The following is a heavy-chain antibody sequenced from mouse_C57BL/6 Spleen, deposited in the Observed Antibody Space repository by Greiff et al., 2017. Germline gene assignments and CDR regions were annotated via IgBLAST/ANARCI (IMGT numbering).Heavy chain of an antibody. Sequence: VQLQQSGAELARPGASVKMSCKASGYTFTSYTMHWVKQRPGQGLEWIGYINPSSGYTKYNQKFKDKATLTADKSSSTAYMQLSSLTSEDSAVXYCASVLDSSGPFAYWGQGTLVTVSA. D-gene: IGHD3-2*02. V-gene: IGHV1-4*01. J-gene: IGHJ3*01. CDR1: GYTFTSYT. CDR2: INPSSGYT. CDR3: ASVLDSSGPFAY.